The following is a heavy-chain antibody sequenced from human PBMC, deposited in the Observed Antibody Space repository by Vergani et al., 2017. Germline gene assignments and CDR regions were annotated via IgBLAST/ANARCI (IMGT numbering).Heavy chain of an antibody. CDR2: VFYTGST. D-gene: IGHD2/OR15-2a*01. V-gene: IGHV4-59*01. Sequence: QVQLQESGPGLVKPSETLSLTSTVSGAAIKDFYWSWFRPPPGKGLEWIGYVFYTGSTTYNPSLKSRVTLSVDTSNNLFSLRMTSLTAADTAIYYCARDRNLYCRSTTSCHSWFDPWGQGSLVTVSS. CDR3: ARDRNLYCRSTTSCHSWFDP. J-gene: IGHJ5*02. CDR1: GAAIKDFY.